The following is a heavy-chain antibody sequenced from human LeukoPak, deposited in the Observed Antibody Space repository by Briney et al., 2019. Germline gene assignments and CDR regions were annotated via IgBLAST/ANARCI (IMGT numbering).Heavy chain of an antibody. V-gene: IGHV4-59*01. D-gene: IGHD3-10*01. J-gene: IGHJ4*02. Sequence: SETLSLTCTVSGGSISSYYWSWIRQPPGKGLEWIGYIYYSGSTNYNPSLKSRVIISVDTSKNQFSLKLSSVTAADTAVYYCAGGHRWFGESLRRPSHFDYWGQGTLVTVSS. CDR1: GGSISSYY. CDR2: IYYSGST. CDR3: AGGHRWFGESLRRPSHFDY.